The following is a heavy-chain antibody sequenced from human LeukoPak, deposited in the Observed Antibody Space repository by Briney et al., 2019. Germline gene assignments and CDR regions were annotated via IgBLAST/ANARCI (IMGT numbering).Heavy chain of an antibody. D-gene: IGHD6-13*01. CDR3: ARRQYSSSWYNWFDP. CDR2: IYPGDSDT. V-gene: IGHV5-51*01. CDR1: GYSFTSYW. Sequence: GESLKISCKGSGYSFTSYWIGWVRQMPGKGLGWMGIIYPGDSDTRYSPSFQGQVTISADKSISTAYLQWSSLKASDTAMYYCARRQYSSSWYNWFDPWGQGTLVTVSS. J-gene: IGHJ5*02.